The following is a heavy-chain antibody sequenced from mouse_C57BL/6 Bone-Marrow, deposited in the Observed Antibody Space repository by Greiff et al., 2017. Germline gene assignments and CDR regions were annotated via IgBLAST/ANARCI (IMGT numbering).Heavy chain of an antibody. CDR2: INPNNGGT. CDR1: GYTFTDYY. V-gene: IGHV1-26*01. CDR3: ARKWTYYSNYDWFAY. D-gene: IGHD2-5*01. J-gene: IGHJ3*01. Sequence: EVKLQQSGPELVKPGASVKISCKASGYTFTDYYMNWVKQSHGKSLEWIGDINPNNGGTSYHQKVKGKATLTVDKSSSTAYMELRSLTSEDSAGYYCARKWTYYSNYDWFAYWGQGTLVTVSA.